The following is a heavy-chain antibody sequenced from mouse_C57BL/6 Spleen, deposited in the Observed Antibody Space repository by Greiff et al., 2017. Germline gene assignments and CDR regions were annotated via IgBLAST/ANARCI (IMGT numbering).Heavy chain of an antibody. J-gene: IGHJ3*01. V-gene: IGHV1-63*01. D-gene: IGHD2-2*01. Sequence: VQRVESGAELVRPGTSVKMSCKASGYTFTNYWIGWAKQRPGHGLEWIGDIYPGGGYTNYNEKFKGKATLTADKSSSTAYMQFSSLTSEDSAIYYCARDGYDEGAWFAYWGQGTLVTVSA. CDR1: GYTFTNYW. CDR2: IYPGGGYT. CDR3: ARDGYDEGAWFAY.